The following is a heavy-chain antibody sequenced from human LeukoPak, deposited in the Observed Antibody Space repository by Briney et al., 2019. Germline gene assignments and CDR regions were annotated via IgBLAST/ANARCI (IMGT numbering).Heavy chain of an antibody. CDR1: GFTFSNAW. V-gene: IGHV3-15*01. D-gene: IGHD1-1*01. CDR2: IKSKTDGGTT. J-gene: IGHJ3*02. Sequence: GGSLRLSCAASGFTFSNAWMSWVRQAPGKGLEWVGRIKSKTDGGTTDYAAPVKGRFTISRDDSKNTLYLQMNSLKTEDTAVYYCTTTLPGYRDAFDIWGQGTMATVSS. CDR3: TTTLPGYRDAFDI.